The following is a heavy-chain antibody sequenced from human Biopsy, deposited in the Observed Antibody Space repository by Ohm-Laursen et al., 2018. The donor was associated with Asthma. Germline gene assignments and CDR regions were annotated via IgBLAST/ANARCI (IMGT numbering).Heavy chain of an antibody. V-gene: IGHV4-31*02. CDR3: ARIPRRSGSYFVDY. CDR1: GDSIISGGCC. D-gene: IGHD3-22*01. J-gene: IGHJ4*02. Sequence: SDTLSLTWPVSGDSIISGGCCWNWIRQHPGKGLEWIGYIHHSGTSYFNPSLKSRVSFSRDTSKNQFSLRLSSVTAADTAMYYCARIPRRSGSYFVDYWGQGTLVTVSS. CDR2: IHHSGTS.